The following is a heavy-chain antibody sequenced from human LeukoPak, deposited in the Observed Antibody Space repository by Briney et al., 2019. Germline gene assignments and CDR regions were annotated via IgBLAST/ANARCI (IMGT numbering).Heavy chain of an antibody. D-gene: IGHD2-21*02. Sequence: SETLSLTCTVSGGSISNYYWSWIRQPAGKGLEWIGRISASGNTNYNPSLKSRVTMSVDTSMNLFALKLSSVTAADTAVYYCTRQGVATAIDYWGQGTLVTVSS. V-gene: IGHV4-4*07. CDR3: TRQGVATAIDY. J-gene: IGHJ4*02. CDR1: GGSISNYY. CDR2: ISASGNT.